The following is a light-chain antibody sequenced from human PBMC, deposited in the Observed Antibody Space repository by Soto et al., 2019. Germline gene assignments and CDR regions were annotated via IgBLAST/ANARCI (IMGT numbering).Light chain of an antibody. CDR3: QHYNDYSRM. J-gene: IGKJ1*01. Sequence: DIQMTQSPSTLSASIGDRVTITCRTSQSVDSWLAWYQQKPGKAPKLLIDKASSLQTGVPSRFSGRGSGTEFTLTISSLQPDDFATYYCQHYNDYSRMFGQGTKVEIK. CDR2: KAS. V-gene: IGKV1-5*03. CDR1: QSVDSW.